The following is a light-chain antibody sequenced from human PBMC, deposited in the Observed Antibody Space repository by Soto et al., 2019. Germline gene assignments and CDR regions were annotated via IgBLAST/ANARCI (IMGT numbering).Light chain of an antibody. V-gene: IGKV3-11*01. CDR1: QSVSSN. J-gene: IGKJ5*01. Sequence: EVVLTQSPVTLSLSPGERATLSCRASQSVSSNLAWYQQKPGQAPRLLIYDASNRATGIPARFSGSGSGTDFTLTISSLEPEDFAVYYCQQRSNWLITFGQGTRLEIK. CDR2: DAS. CDR3: QQRSNWLIT.